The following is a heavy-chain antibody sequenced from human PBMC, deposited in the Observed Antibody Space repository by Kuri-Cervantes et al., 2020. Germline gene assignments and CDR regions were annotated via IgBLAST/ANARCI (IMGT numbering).Heavy chain of an antibody. Sequence: SLKISCAASGFTFDDYAIHWVRQAPGKGLEWVSGISWNSGSIGYADSVKGRFTISRDNAKNSLYLQMNSLRAEDTAVYYCVRDGATEWGQGTLVTVSS. V-gene: IGHV3-9*01. J-gene: IGHJ4*02. CDR3: VRDGATE. CDR2: ISWNSGSI. CDR1: GFTFDDYA. D-gene: IGHD5-12*01.